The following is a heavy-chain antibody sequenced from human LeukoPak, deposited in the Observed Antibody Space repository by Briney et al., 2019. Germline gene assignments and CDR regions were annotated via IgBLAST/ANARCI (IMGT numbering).Heavy chain of an antibody. CDR3: ARGENSYVSTNGFAP. D-gene: IGHD3-10*01. Sequence: SETLSLTCTVSGGSISSYYWNWIRQPAGKGLEWIGRIYTSGSTNYNPSLKSRVTMSIDTSKTQFSLKLMSVTAADTAVYYCARGENSYVSTNGFAPWGQGPRVTVPS. J-gene: IGHJ5*02. CDR1: GGSISSYY. CDR2: IYTSGST. V-gene: IGHV4-4*07.